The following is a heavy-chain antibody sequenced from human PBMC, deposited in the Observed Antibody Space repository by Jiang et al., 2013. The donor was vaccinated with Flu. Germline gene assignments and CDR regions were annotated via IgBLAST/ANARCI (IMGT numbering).Heavy chain of an antibody. V-gene: IGHV4-59*01. CDR2: VYYNGAT. D-gene: IGHD3-10*01. CDR3: AREGQYSASGSFNVPSGTYGMDV. Sequence: GSGLVKPSETLSLTCTVSGGSITNYYWSWIRQPPGKGLEWIGYVYYNGATNYNPSLKSRVTISVDTSKNQFSLKVFSVTAADTAVYYCAREGQYSASGSFNVPSGTYGMDVWGQGTTVTVS. J-gene: IGHJ6*02. CDR1: GGSITNYY.